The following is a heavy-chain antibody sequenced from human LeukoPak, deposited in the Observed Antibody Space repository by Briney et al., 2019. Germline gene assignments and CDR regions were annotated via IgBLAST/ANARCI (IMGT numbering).Heavy chain of an antibody. CDR3: AKHSGSYYGYDYYYYGMDV. D-gene: IGHD1-26*01. CDR1: GFTFSSYA. Sequence: GGSLRLSCAASGFTFSSYAMSWVRQAPGKGLEWVSAISGSGGSTYYADSVKGRFTISRDNSKNTLYLQMNSLRAEDTAVYYCAKHSGSYYGYDYYYYGMDVWGQGTTVTVSS. V-gene: IGHV3-23*01. J-gene: IGHJ6*02. CDR2: ISGSGGST.